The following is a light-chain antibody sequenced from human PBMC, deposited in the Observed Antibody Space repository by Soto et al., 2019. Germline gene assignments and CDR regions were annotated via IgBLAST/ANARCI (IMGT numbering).Light chain of an antibody. Sequence: DIQMTQSPSTLSASVGDRVTITCRASQSISSWLAWYQQKPGKAPTLLIYEASTLESGVPSRFSGSGSGTEFTLAISRLQAEDFATYYCQQYSINPLTFGGGTKVEIK. J-gene: IGKJ4*01. CDR2: EAS. CDR1: QSISSW. V-gene: IGKV1-5*03. CDR3: QQYSINPLT.